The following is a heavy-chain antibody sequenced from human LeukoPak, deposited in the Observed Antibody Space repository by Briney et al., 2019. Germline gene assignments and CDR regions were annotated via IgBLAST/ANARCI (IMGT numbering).Heavy chain of an antibody. V-gene: IGHV1-8*02. CDR3: ARDGHRRYYYGSSGREDVFDI. CDR2: MNPNSGNT. CDR1: GYTFTSYD. D-gene: IGHD3-22*01. Sequence: ASVKVSCKASGYTFTSYDVNWVRQATGQGLEWMGWMNPNSGNTGYAQKFQGGVTMTRNTSISTAYMELSSMRSDDTAMYYCARDGHRRYYYGSSGREDVFDIWGQGTMVTVSS. J-gene: IGHJ3*02.